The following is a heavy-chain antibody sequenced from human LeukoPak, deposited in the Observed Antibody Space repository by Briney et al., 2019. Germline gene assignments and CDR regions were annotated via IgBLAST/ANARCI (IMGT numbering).Heavy chain of an antibody. Sequence: PGGSLRLSCAASGFTFSSYSMNWVRQAPGQGLEWVSAISGSGGSTYYADSVKGRFTISRDNSKNTLYLQMNSLRAEDTAVYYCAGRWELLDYWAREPWSPSPQ. J-gene: IGHJ4*02. CDR3: AGRWELLDY. V-gene: IGHV3-23*01. CDR2: ISGSGGST. D-gene: IGHD1-26*01. CDR1: GFTFSSYS.